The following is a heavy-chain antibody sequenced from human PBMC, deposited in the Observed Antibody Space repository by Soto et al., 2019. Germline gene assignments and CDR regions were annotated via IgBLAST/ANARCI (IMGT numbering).Heavy chain of an antibody. CDR3: AKNWWYIDY. CDR2: IWYDGSNK. D-gene: IGHD2-8*02. CDR1: GFTFSSYG. Sequence: QVQLVESGGGVVQPGRSLRLSCAASGFTFSSYGMHWVRQAPGKGLEWVAVIWYDGSNKYYADSVKGRFTISRDNSKNTLYLQMNSLRAEDTAVYYCAKNWWYIDYWGQGTLVTVSS. V-gene: IGHV3-33*06. J-gene: IGHJ4*02.